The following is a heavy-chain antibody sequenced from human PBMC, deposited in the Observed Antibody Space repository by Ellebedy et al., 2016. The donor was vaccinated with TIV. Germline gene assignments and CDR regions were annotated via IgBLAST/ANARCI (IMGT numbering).Heavy chain of an antibody. V-gene: IGHV3-23*01. CDR2: ISGSGGST. J-gene: IGHJ4*02. Sequence: GESLKISCAASGLTFSSYDMSWVRQAPGKGLEWVSGISGSGGSTYYADSVKGRFTISKDNSKNTLYLQMNSLRAEDTAIYYCARSFDPAAPFDYWGQGTLVTVSS. D-gene: IGHD3-9*01. CDR3: ARSFDPAAPFDY. CDR1: GLTFSSYD.